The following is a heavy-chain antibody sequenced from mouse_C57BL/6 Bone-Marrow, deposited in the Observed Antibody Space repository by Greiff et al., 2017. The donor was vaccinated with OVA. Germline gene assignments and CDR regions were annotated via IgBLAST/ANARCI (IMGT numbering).Heavy chain of an antibody. D-gene: IGHD1-1*01. Sequence: QVQLQQPGAELVKPGASVKLSCKASGYTFTSYWMHWVKQRPGQGLEWIGMIHPNSGSTNYNEKFKSKATLTVDKSSSTAYMQLSSLTSEDSAVYYCASPSYYGSSYDDWGQGTTLTVSS. V-gene: IGHV1-64*01. CDR2: IHPNSGST. J-gene: IGHJ2*01. CDR3: ASPSYYGSSYDD. CDR1: GYTFTSYW.